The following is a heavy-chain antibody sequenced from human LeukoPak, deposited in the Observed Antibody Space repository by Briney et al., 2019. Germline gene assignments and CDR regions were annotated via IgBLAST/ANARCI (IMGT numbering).Heavy chain of an antibody. CDR2: IYYSGST. CDR1: GGSISSSNYY. V-gene: IGHV4-39*07. J-gene: IGHJ4*02. Sequence: PSETLSLACTVSGGSISSSNYYWGWIRQPPGKGLEWIGSIYYSGSTYYSPSLKSRVTISVDTSKNQFSLKLSSVTAADTAVYYCARGYSSGWYHFDYWGQGTLVTVSS. CDR3: ARGYSSGWYHFDY. D-gene: IGHD6-19*01.